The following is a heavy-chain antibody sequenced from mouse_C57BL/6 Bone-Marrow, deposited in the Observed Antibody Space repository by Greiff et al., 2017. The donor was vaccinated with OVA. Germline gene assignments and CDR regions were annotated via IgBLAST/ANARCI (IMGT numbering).Heavy chain of an antibody. Sequence: QVHVKQSGAELARPGASVKLSCKASGYTFTSYGISGVKQRTGQGLEWIGEIYPRSGNTYYNEKFKGKATLTADKSSSTAYMELRSLTSEDSAVYFCARRGDYDESAWFAYWGQGTLVTVSA. J-gene: IGHJ3*01. CDR1: GYTFTSYG. V-gene: IGHV1-81*01. CDR3: ARRGDYDESAWFAY. D-gene: IGHD2-4*01. CDR2: IYPRSGNT.